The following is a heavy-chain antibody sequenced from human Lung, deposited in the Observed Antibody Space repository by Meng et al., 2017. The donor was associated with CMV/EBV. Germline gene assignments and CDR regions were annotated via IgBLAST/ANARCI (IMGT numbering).Heavy chain of an antibody. D-gene: IGHD3-3*01. CDR1: FSSYV. Sequence: FSSYVRHGVRQAPGKGLEWVAVISYDGSNKYYADSVKGRFTISRDNSKNTLYLQMNSLRAEDTAVYYCARDRRGGPIFGVVTNYFDYWGQGTLVTVSS. V-gene: IGHV3-30*04. J-gene: IGHJ4*02. CDR2: ISYDGSNK. CDR3: ARDRRGGPIFGVVTNYFDY.